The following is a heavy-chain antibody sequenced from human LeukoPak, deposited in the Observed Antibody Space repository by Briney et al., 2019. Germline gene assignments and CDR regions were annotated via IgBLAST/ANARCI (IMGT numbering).Heavy chain of an antibody. CDR2: TIPIFGTA. CDR3: ASPPLTGDAFDI. Sequence: SVKVSCKASGGTFSSYAISWVRQAPGQGLEWMGGTIPIFGTANYAQKFQGRVTITADESTSTAYMELSSLRSEGTAVYYCASPPLTGDAFDIWGQGTMVTVSS. J-gene: IGHJ3*02. CDR1: GGTFSSYA. V-gene: IGHV1-69*13. D-gene: IGHD7-27*01.